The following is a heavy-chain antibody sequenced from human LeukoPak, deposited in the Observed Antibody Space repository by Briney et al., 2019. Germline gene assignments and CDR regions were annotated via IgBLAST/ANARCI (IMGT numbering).Heavy chain of an antibody. D-gene: IGHD1-1*01. CDR3: ARDLQFRNWNDLVDY. CDR1: GGSISSSSYH. V-gene: IGHV4-39*07. CDR2: IYYSGST. J-gene: IGHJ4*02. Sequence: SETLSLTCTVSGGSISSSSYHWRWIRQPPGKGLEWIGSIYYSGSTYYNPSLKSRVTISVDTSKNQFSLRLSSVTAADTAVYYCARDLQFRNWNDLVDYWGQGTLVTVSS.